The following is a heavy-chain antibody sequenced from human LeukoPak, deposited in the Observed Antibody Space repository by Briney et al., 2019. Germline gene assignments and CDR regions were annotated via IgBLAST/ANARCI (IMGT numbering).Heavy chain of an antibody. Sequence: LPGGSLRLSCTASGFTFSTYGMHWVRQAPGKGLEWVAVIWSDGINRFYADSVKGRFTFSRDNSKNTLSLQMNSLRAEDTAVYYCAKERGPFGAFDLWGQGTMVTVSS. CDR2: IWSDGINR. V-gene: IGHV3-33*06. D-gene: IGHD3-16*01. CDR3: AKERGPFGAFDL. CDR1: GFTFSTYG. J-gene: IGHJ3*01.